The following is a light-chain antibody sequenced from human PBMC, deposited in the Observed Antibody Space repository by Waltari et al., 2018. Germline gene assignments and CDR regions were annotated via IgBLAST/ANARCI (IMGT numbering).Light chain of an antibody. CDR2: DVS. CDR1: RSDIGMYDI. V-gene: IGLV2-23*02. Sequence: QSALTQPAAVSGSPGQSVTISCTGARSDIGMYDIVSWYQQHPANAPKLVISDVSKRPSGGSDRFSCAKSGDTASLTISGLQCEDEADYYCCSYAGNYVWVFGGGTRMTVL. J-gene: IGLJ3*02. CDR3: CSYAGNYVWV.